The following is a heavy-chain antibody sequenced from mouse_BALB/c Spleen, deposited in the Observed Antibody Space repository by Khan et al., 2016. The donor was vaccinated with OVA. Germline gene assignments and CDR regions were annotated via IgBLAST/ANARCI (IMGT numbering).Heavy chain of an antibody. J-gene: IGHJ1*01. CDR2: ISSGGGSI. Sequence: EVELVESGGGLVKPGGSLKLSCAATGFAFSSYDMSWVRQTPEKRLDWVADISSGGGSIYFPDTVKGRFTISRDKAKNNLYLQMSSLKSEDTAMYYSTRHQATMITTSCYFDVWGAGTTVTVSS. V-gene: IGHV5-12-1*01. CDR3: TRHQATMITTSCYFDV. CDR1: GFAFSSYD. D-gene: IGHD2-4*01.